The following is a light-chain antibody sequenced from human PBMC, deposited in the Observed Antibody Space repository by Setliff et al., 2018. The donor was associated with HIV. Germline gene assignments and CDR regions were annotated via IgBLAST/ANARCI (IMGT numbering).Light chain of an antibody. J-gene: IGLJ1*01. Sequence: QSVLTQPASMSGSPGQSITVSCTGTSSDVGGFNFVSWYQQHPGKAPKLMIYEVNKRPSGVPDRFSGSKSGNTASLTISGLQAEDETDYYCCSYAGNFLHVFGTGTKVTVL. CDR1: SSDVGGFNF. CDR3: CSYAGNFLHV. CDR2: EVN. V-gene: IGLV2-8*01.